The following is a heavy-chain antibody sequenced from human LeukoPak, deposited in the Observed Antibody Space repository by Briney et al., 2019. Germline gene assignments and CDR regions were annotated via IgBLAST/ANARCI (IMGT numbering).Heavy chain of an antibody. CDR1: GFTFSDYY. Sequence: GGSLRLSCAASGFTFSDYYMSWIRQAPGKGLLWVSRISSDGSHTNYADSVKGRFTISRDNAKNTLYLQMNSLRVEDTAVYYCARGRRDPYFDYWGQGTLVTVSS. CDR2: ISSDGSHT. V-gene: IGHV3-11*05. CDR3: ARGRRDPYFDY. J-gene: IGHJ4*02.